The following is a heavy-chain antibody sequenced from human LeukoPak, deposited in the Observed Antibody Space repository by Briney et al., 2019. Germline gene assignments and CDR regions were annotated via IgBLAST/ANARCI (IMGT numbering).Heavy chain of an antibody. J-gene: IGHJ5*02. Sequence: TSETLSLTCTVSGGSISSISYYWGWIRQHPGKGLEWIGSIYYSGSTYYNPSLKSRVTISVDTSKNQFSLNLSSVTAADTAVYYCARHPRYCSSTSCQGYWFDPWGQGTLVTVSS. V-gene: IGHV4-39*01. CDR1: GGSISSISYY. CDR3: ARHPRYCSSTSCQGYWFDP. D-gene: IGHD2-2*01. CDR2: IYYSGST.